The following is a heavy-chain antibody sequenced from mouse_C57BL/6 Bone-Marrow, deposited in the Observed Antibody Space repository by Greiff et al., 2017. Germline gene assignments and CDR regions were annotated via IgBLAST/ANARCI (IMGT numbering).Heavy chain of an antibody. Sequence: EVQLVESGPGLVKPSQSLSLTCSVTGYSITSGYYWNWIRQFPGNKLEWMGYIRYDGSNNYNPSLKNRISITRDTSKNQFFLKLKSMTTEDAATYYCARGKMTTGRFDYWGQGTTLTVSS. D-gene: IGHD1-1*01. V-gene: IGHV3-6*01. CDR1: GYSITSGYY. CDR3: ARGKMTTGRFDY. J-gene: IGHJ2*01. CDR2: IRYDGSN.